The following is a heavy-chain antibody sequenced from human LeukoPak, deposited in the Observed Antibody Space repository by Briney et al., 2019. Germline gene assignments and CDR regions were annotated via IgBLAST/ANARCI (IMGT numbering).Heavy chain of an antibody. CDR2: IKKKGDGGTT. CDR1: GFPFSDDW. V-gene: IGHV3-15*01. CDR3: TAVTMVRDYDY. J-gene: IGHJ4*02. D-gene: IGHD3-10*01. Sequence: GGSLRLSCAASGFPFSDDWMSWVRQAPGKGLEWVGRIKKKGDGGTTDYAAPVKGRFTISRDDSKNMLYLEMSNLKIEDTAVYYCTAVTMVRDYDYWGQGTLVTVSA.